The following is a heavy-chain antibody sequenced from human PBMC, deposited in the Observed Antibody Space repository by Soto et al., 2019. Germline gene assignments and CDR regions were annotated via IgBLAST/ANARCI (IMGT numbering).Heavy chain of an antibody. V-gene: IGHV3-66*01. CDR3: ARDCGSTSRRDPLDI. J-gene: IGHJ3*02. CDR2: IYSGGST. Sequence: PGGSLRLSCAASGFTVSSNYMSWVRQAPGKGLEWVSVIYSGGSTYYADSVKGRFTISRDNFKNTLYLQMNSLRAEDTAVYYCARDCGSTSRRDPLDIWGQGTMDTVSS. CDR1: GFTVSSNY. D-gene: IGHD2-2*01.